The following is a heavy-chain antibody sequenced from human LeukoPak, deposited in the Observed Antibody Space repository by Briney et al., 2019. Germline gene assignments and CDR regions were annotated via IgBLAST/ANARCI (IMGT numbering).Heavy chain of an antibody. J-gene: IGHJ4*02. CDR3: ARYSLAEAGALDS. V-gene: IGHV6-1*01. CDR1: GDSVSSNIAA. CDR2: TYYRSKWYY. D-gene: IGHD6-19*01. Sequence: SETLSLTCPISGDSVSSNIAAWNWIRQSPSRGLEWLGRTYYRSKWYYDYALSVKSRISMNPDTSKNQFSLQLNSVTPEDTAIYYCARYSLAEAGALDSWGQGTLVTVSS.